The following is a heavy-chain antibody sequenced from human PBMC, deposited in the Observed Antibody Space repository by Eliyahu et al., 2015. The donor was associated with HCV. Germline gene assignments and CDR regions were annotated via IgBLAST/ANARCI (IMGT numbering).Heavy chain of an antibody. V-gene: IGHV5-51*01. Sequence: EVQLVQSGAEVKKPGQSLRISCTGSGYAFRTLWIAWLRQTPGRGLEMMGMIFPSDSDTRYIPSFEGQVTISVEKSISTAFLQWDSLEASDTGIYYCARLDRATGSWFDLWGLGTQVTVAS. CDR3: ARLDRATGSWFDL. J-gene: IGHJ5*02. CDR1: GYAFRTLW. D-gene: IGHD3-10*01. CDR2: IFPSDSDT.